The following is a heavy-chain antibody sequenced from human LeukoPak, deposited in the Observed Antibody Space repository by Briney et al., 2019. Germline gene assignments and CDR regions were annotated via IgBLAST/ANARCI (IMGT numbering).Heavy chain of an antibody. CDR3: VRDSSYAFDI. Sequence: GGSLRLSCAASGFTFSSYWMSWVRQAPGKGLEWVANIKQDGSEKYYVDSVKGRFTISRDNAKNSLSLQMNSLRDEDTAVYYCVRDSSYAFDIWGQGTMVTVSS. CDR2: IKQDGSEK. D-gene: IGHD6-6*01. J-gene: IGHJ3*02. V-gene: IGHV3-7*01. CDR1: GFTFSSYW.